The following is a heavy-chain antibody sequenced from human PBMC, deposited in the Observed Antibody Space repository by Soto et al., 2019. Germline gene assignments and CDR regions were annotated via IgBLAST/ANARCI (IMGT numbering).Heavy chain of an antibody. Sequence: AGSPRISCAACGVSVYGSAMHGVRQAPGKGLEWLGRIRSKANSYATAYAASVEGRFTISRDDSKNTAYLQMNSLKTEDTAVYFCTRHLADYWGQGTLVTVSS. J-gene: IGHJ4*02. CDR2: IRSKANSYAT. CDR3: TRHLADY. D-gene: IGHD3-3*02. CDR1: GVSVYGSA. V-gene: IGHV3-73*01.